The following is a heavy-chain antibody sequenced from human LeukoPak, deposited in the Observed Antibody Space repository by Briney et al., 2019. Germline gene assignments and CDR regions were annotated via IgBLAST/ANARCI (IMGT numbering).Heavy chain of an antibody. CDR2: ISYDGSNK. Sequence: GGSLRLSCAASGFTFSSYAMHWVRQAPGKGLEWVAVISYDGSNKYYADSVKGRFTISRDNSKNTLYLQMNSLRAEDTAVYYCARSSEYYDSSGRFDYWGQGTPVTVSS. CDR1: GFTFSSYA. V-gene: IGHV3-30-3*01. CDR3: ARSSEYYDSSGRFDY. D-gene: IGHD3-22*01. J-gene: IGHJ4*02.